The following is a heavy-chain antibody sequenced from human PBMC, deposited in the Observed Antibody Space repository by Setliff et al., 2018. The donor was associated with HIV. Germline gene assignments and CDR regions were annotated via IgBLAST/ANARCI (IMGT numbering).Heavy chain of an antibody. J-gene: IGHJ4*02. CDR3: ARVDMGYYYDSSGYSHFDH. D-gene: IGHD3-22*01. Sequence: GEPLKISCKGSGYSFPTYWIAWVRQMPGKGLEWMGVIYPDESDSRYSPSFRGQVTISADKSINTAYLQWSSLKASDTAMYYCARVDMGYYYDSSGYSHFDHWGQGTLVTVSS. CDR1: GYSFPTYW. V-gene: IGHV5-51*01. CDR2: IYPDESDS.